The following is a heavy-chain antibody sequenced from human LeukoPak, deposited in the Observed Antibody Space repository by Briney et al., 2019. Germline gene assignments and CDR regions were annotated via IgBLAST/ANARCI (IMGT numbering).Heavy chain of an antibody. D-gene: IGHD5-18*01. Sequence: PGRSLRLSCTASGFTFGVYAMSWVRQAPGKGLEWVGFIRSKAYGGTTEYAASVKGRFTISRDDSKSIAYLQMNSLKTEDTAVYYCTRVRGRYGFDYWGQRTLVTVSS. CDR1: GFTFGVYA. V-gene: IGHV3-49*04. CDR2: IRSKAYGGTT. CDR3: TRVRGRYGFDY. J-gene: IGHJ4*02.